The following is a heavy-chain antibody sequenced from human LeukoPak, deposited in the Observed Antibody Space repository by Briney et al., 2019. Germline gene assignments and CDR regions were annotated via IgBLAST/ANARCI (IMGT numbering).Heavy chain of an antibody. Sequence: HAGGSLRLSCAASGFIFTSYWMSWVRQAPGKGLEWVANINEDGSEKYYVDSVKGRFTISRDNSKNSLYLQMSSLRTEDTALYYCARDIYDSGDFRGDFWGQGTLVTVSS. J-gene: IGHJ4*02. CDR3: ARDIYDSGDFRGDF. CDR1: GFIFTSYW. D-gene: IGHD3-22*01. CDR2: INEDGSEK. V-gene: IGHV3-7*03.